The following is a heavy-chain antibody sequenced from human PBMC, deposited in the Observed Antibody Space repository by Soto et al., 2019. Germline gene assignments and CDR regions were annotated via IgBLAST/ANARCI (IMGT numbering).Heavy chain of an antibody. CDR1: GFTFSSYS. Sequence: EVQLVESGGGLVQPGGSLRLSCAASGFTFSSYSMNWVRQAPGKGLEWVSYISSSSSTIYYADSVKGRFTISRDNAKNPLYLQMNSLRDEDTAVYYCAGFDCSGGSCYASDYWGQGTLVTVSS. CDR2: ISSSSSTI. V-gene: IGHV3-48*02. D-gene: IGHD2-15*01. J-gene: IGHJ4*02. CDR3: AGFDCSGGSCYASDY.